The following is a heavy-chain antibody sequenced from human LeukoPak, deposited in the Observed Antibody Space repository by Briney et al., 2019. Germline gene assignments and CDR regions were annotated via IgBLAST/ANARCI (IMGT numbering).Heavy chain of an antibody. CDR2: VSSGGNS. CDR3: AKDRYSDNTGHHYENEY. CDR1: GFTFSSYG. V-gene: IGHV3-23*01. D-gene: IGHD3-22*01. J-gene: IGHJ4*02. Sequence: GGFLRLSCTASGFTFSSYGMSWVRQAPGKGLDWVSAVSSGGNSNYADSVTGRFTISRDNSKNTLYLQMNSLRAEDTAVYYCAKDRYSDNTGHHYENEYWGQGTLVTVSS.